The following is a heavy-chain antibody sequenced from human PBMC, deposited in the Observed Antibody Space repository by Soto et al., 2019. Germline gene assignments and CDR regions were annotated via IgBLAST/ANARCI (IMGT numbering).Heavy chain of an antibody. CDR2: ISAYNGNT. Sequence: QVQLVQSGAEVKKPGASVKVSCKASGYTFTSYGISWVRQAPGQGREWMGWISAYNGNTNYAQKLQGRVTMTTDTSTSTAYMELRSLRSDDTAVYYCARVPAYDILTGSFDYWGQGTLVTVSS. D-gene: IGHD3-9*01. CDR3: ARVPAYDILTGSFDY. V-gene: IGHV1-18*01. J-gene: IGHJ4*02. CDR1: GYTFTSYG.